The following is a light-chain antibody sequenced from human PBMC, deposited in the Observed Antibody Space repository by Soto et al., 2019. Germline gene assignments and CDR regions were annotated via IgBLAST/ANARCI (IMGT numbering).Light chain of an antibody. Sequence: DIQMTQSPSTLSASVGDRVTTSCRASQSISSWLAWYQQKPGKAPKLLMYDASSVERGVPSRFSGSGSGTEFTLTISSLQPDDFATYYCQQYKSDFRTFGQGTKVDI. CDR1: QSISSW. J-gene: IGKJ1*01. CDR3: QQYKSDFRT. CDR2: DAS. V-gene: IGKV1-5*01.